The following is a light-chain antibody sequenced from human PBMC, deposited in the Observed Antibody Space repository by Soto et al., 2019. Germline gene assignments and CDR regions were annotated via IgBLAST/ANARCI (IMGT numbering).Light chain of an antibody. CDR3: QQYGSSRT. CDR1: QSVSSNY. CDR2: GAS. Sequence: EIVLTQSPGTLSLSPGERATLSCRASQSVSSNYLAWYQQKPGQAPRLLIYGASSRATGIPDRFSGSGSGTDFTLTISRLGPEDFAVYYCQQYGSSRTFGQGTKVDIK. V-gene: IGKV3-20*01. J-gene: IGKJ1*01.